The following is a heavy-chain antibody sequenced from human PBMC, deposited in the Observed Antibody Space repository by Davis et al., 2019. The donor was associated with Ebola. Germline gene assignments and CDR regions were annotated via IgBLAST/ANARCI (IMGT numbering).Heavy chain of an antibody. CDR1: GYIFASYG. D-gene: IGHD1-1*01. CDR3: ARAQFPTTSDH. CDR2: FSAHNGNI. Sequence: ASVKVSCKASGYIFASYGFSWVRQAPGQGLEWVGWFSAHNGNIYYAPKFQGRVAMTRDTSSSTAYMELRSLRSDDTAVYYCARAQFPTTSDHWGQGTLVTVSS. V-gene: IGHV1-18*01. J-gene: IGHJ4*02.